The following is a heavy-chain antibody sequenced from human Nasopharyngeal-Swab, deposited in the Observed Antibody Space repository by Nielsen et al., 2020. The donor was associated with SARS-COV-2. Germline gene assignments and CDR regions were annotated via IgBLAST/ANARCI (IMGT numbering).Heavy chain of an antibody. Sequence: ESLKIPCAAPGFTFSSFWMNWVRQAPGKGLEWVANIKQDGSEKYYVDSVKGRFTISRDNAKNSLYLQMNSLRAEDTAVYYCARDHDWFDFWGQGILVTVSS. D-gene: IGHD3-9*01. V-gene: IGHV3-7*01. CDR2: IKQDGSEK. CDR1: GFTFSSFW. J-gene: IGHJ4*02. CDR3: ARDHDWFDF.